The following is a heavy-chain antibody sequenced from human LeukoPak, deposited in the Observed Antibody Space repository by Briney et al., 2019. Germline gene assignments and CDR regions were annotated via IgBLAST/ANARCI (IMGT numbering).Heavy chain of an antibody. CDR2: INHSGST. Sequence: SETLSLTCTVSGGSIRSSYYYWGWIRQPPGKGLEWIGEINHSGSTNYNPSLKSRVTISVDTSKNQFSLKLSSVTAADTAVYYCARDRSAPSVRSGSYYNWGDWFDPWGQGTLVTVSS. CDR3: ARDRSAPSVRSGSYYNWGDWFDP. CDR1: GGSIRSSYYY. V-gene: IGHV4-39*07. J-gene: IGHJ5*02. D-gene: IGHD3-10*01.